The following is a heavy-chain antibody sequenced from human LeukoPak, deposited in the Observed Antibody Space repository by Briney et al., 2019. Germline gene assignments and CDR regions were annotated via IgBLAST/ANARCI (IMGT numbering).Heavy chain of an antibody. D-gene: IGHD5-12*01. CDR3: ARRTSGGGYDV. CDR2: ISSNGGAT. Sequence: GGSLRLSCAAPGFTFSSYAIHWVRQAPGKGLEYISGISSNGGATHYATSVRGRFTISRDNSKNTVYLQMGSLRVEDMAVYYCARRTSGGGYDVWGQGTLVTVSS. J-gene: IGHJ4*02. CDR1: GFTFSSYA. V-gene: IGHV3-64*01.